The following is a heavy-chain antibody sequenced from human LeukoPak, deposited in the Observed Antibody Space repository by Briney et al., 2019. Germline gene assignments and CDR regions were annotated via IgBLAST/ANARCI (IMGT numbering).Heavy chain of an antibody. V-gene: IGHV3-48*03. J-gene: IGHJ4*02. CDR3: ARPFVWGLATHGLDY. D-gene: IGHD3-16*01. CDR1: GFSFSSYE. Sequence: PGGSLRLSCAASGFSFSSYEMNWVRQAPGKGLEWVSYISAMKGRFSISRDNAENSLYLQMNSLTAEDTAVYYCARPFVWGLATHGLDYWGQGSLVTVSS. CDR2: IS.